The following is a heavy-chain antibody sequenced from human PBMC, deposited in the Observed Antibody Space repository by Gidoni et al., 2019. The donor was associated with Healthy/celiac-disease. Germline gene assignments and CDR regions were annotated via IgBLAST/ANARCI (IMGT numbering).Heavy chain of an antibody. D-gene: IGHD6-13*01. CDR2: IYPGDSDT. J-gene: IGHJ4*02. CDR3: ARGGSWPSYFDY. V-gene: IGHV5-51*01. Sequence: EEQLVQSGAAVKKHGESLTISCKGYGYSFTSDWIGWVRQVTGKGLEWMGIIYPGDSDTRYSPSFQGQVTSSADKSISTAYLHWSSLEAADTAMYYCARGGSWPSYFDYWGQGTLVTVSS. CDR1: GYSFTSDW.